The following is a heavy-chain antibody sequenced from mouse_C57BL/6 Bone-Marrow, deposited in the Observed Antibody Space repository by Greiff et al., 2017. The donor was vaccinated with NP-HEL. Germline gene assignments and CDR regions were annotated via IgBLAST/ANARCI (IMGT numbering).Heavy chain of an antibody. CDR2: IYPGDGDT. CDR1: GYAFSSSW. Sequence: VKLQQSGPELVKPGASVKISCKASGYAFSSSWMNWVKQRPGKGLEWIGRIYPGDGDTNYNGKFKGKATLTADKSSSTAYMQLSSLTSEDSAVYFCARREAYWGQGTLVTVSA. V-gene: IGHV1-82*01. CDR3: ARREAY. J-gene: IGHJ3*01.